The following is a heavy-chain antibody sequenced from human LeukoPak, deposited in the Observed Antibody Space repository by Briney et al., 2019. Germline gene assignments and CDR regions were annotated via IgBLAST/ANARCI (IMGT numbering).Heavy chain of an antibody. V-gene: IGHV4-34*01. Sequence: PSETLSLTCAVYGGSFSGYYWSWIRQPPGKGLEWIGEINHSGSTNYNPSLKSRVTISVDTSKNQFSLKLSSVTAADTAVYYCARLYGSGMTYYYYYYMDVWGKGTTVTVSS. D-gene: IGHD3-10*01. CDR1: GGSFSGYY. J-gene: IGHJ6*03. CDR2: INHSGST. CDR3: ARLYGSGMTYYYYYYMDV.